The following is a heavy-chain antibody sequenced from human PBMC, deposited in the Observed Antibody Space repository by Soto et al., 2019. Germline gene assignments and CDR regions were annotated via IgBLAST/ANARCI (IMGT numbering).Heavy chain of an antibody. J-gene: IGHJ6*02. CDR1: GYTFTGYY. CDR3: ARDLVTVTTRYYYGMDV. V-gene: IGHV1-2*04. CDR2: INPNSGGT. Sequence: ASVKVSCKASGYTFTGYYMHWVRQAPGQGLEWMGWINPNSGGTNYAQKFQGWVTMTRDTSISTAYMELSRLRSDDTAVYYCARDLVTVTTRYYYGMDVWGQGTTVTVSS. D-gene: IGHD4-17*01.